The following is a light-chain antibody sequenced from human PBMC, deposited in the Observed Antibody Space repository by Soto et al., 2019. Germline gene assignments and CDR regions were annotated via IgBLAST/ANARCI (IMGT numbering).Light chain of an antibody. V-gene: IGLV2-14*01. CDR1: SSDTGDYNY. CDR2: DVS. CDR3: NSYKGTTLGVL. J-gene: IGLJ2*01. Sequence: QSALTQPASVSGSPGQSITISCTGTSSDTGDYNYVSWYQQHPDKAPKLIIYDVSNRPSGVSNRFSGSKSDNTASLTISGLQAEDEADYYCNSYKGTTLGVLFGGGTQLTVL.